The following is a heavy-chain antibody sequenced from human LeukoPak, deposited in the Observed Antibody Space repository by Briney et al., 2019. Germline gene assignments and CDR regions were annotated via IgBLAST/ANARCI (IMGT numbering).Heavy chain of an antibody. CDR3: ARHGRTTGFDN. CDR2: MYPGDSGT. Sequence: GESLKISCQASGYYFTNYWIAWVRQLPGKGLEWMGIMYPGDSGTRYSPSFQGQVTISADKSISAAYLQWSSLKASDTAVYYCARHGRTTGFDNWGQGTLVTVSS. CDR1: GYYFTNYW. J-gene: IGHJ4*02. V-gene: IGHV5-51*01. D-gene: IGHD1-1*01.